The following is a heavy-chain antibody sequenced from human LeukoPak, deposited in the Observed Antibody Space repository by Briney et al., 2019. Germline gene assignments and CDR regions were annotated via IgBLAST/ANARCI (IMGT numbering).Heavy chain of an antibody. J-gene: IGHJ4*02. CDR3: ARGGRRGWFSSGLNVVKDY. CDR2: ISSSGSTI. D-gene: IGHD6-19*01. CDR1: GFTFSSYE. Sequence: GGSLRLSCAASGFTFSSYEMNWVRQAPGKGLEWVSYISSSGSTIYYADSVKGRFTISRDNAKNSLYLQMNSLRAEDTAVYYCARGGRRGWFSSGLNVVKDYWGQGTLVTVSS. V-gene: IGHV3-48*03.